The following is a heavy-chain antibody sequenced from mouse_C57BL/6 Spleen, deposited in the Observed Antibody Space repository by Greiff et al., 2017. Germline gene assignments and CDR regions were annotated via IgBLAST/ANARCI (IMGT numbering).Heavy chain of an antibody. D-gene: IGHD4-1*01. J-gene: IGHJ2*01. Sequence: EVQVVESGPGLVKPSQSLSLTCSVTGYSITSGYYWNWIRQFPGNKLEWMGYISYDGSNNYNPSLKNRISITRDTSKNQFFLKLNSVTTEDTATYYCARELGQGYWGQGTTLTVSS. CDR3: ARELGQGY. CDR2: ISYDGSN. CDR1: GYSITSGYY. V-gene: IGHV3-6*01.